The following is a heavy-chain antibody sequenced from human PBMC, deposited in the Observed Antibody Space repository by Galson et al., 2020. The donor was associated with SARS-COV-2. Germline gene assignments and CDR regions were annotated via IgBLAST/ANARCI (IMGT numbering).Heavy chain of an antibody. CDR2: ISSSSSYI. V-gene: IGHV3-21*01. Sequence: GESLKISCAASGFTFSSYSMNWVRQAPGKGLEWVSSISSSSSYIYYADSVKGRFTISRDNAKNSLYLQMNSLRAEDTAVYYCASLPRSMTTVTTYDYWGQGTLVTVSS. D-gene: IGHD4-17*01. J-gene: IGHJ4*02. CDR1: GFTFSSYS. CDR3: ASLPRSMTTVTTYDY.